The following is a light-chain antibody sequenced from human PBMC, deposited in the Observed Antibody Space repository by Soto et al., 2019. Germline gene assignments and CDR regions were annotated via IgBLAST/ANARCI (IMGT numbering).Light chain of an antibody. CDR1: SSNLGSDY. V-gene: IGLV1-47*01. CDR3: AAWDDSLSGWV. Sequence: QSVLTQPHSASGTPGQRVTISCSGSSSNLGSDYVYWYQHLPGAAPKLLIYRNNQRPSGVPDRFSGSKSGTSASLAVSGLRAEDEADYYCAAWDDSLSGWVFGGGTKVTVL. J-gene: IGLJ3*02. CDR2: RNN.